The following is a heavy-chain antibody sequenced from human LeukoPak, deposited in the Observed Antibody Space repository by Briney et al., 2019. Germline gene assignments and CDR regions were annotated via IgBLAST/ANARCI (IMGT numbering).Heavy chain of an antibody. Sequence: ASVKASCKASGYTFTNYGLSWVRQAPGQGLEWMGWISGYNGNTKYVQKLQGRVTMTRDTSTTTAYMELRSLRSDDTAVYYCARYYRLDYWGQGTLVTVSS. CDR2: ISGYNGNT. CDR1: GYTFTNYG. CDR3: ARYYRLDY. D-gene: IGHD3-10*01. J-gene: IGHJ4*02. V-gene: IGHV1-18*01.